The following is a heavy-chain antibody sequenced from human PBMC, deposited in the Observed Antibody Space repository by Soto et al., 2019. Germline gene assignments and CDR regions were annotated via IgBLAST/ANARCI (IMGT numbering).Heavy chain of an antibody. CDR3: ARVLSSSSWYWFDP. D-gene: IGHD6-13*01. Sequence: SETLSLTCSVSGGSMRNYYWSWIRQPPGKGLEWIGYIYGSGNTNYNPSLKSRVTISVDTAKNQFSLKLSSVTAADTAVYYCARVLSSSSWYWFDPWGQGTLVT. J-gene: IGHJ5*02. CDR1: GGSMRNYY. CDR2: IYGSGNT. V-gene: IGHV4-59*01.